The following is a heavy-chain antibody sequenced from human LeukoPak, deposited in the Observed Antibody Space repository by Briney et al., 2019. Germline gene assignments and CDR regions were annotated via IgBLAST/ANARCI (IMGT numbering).Heavy chain of an antibody. CDR1: GGTFSSYA. CDR2: IIPILGIA. D-gene: IGHD4-23*01. Sequence: SVKVSCKASGGTFSSYAISWVRQAPGQGLEWMGRIIPILGIANYAQKFQGRVTITADKSTSTAYMELSSLRSEDTAVYYCARVSVARYLVYAFDIWGQGTMVTVSS. CDR3: ARVSVARYLVYAFDI. J-gene: IGHJ3*02. V-gene: IGHV1-69*04.